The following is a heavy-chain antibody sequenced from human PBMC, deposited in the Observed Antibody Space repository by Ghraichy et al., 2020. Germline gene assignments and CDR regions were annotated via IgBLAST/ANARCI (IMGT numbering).Heavy chain of an antibody. V-gene: IGHV3-48*01. CDR2: ISDSGSTI. J-gene: IGHJ1*01. CDR3: AKDRPFYDPLQF. CDR1: GFTFSDYG. Sequence: GGSLRLSCAASGFTFSDYGMSWVRQAPGKGLEWISYISDSGSTIYYAGSVKGRFTISRDNAKNSLYLQMYSLRVEDTAVFYCAKDRPFYDPLQFRGPGTLVTVSS. D-gene: IGHD3-16*01.